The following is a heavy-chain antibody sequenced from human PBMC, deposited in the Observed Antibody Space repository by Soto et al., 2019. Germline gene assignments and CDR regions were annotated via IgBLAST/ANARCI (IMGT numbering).Heavy chain of an antibody. Sequence: EVQLVESGGGSVQPGGSLRLSCAGSGFTFSSYWMHWVRQAPGKGLVWVSRINRDGSTTSYADSVKGRFTISRDNAKNTLYLHMNSLRAEDTYVYYCARDNVGSTFDPWGQGTLVTVS. D-gene: IGHD6-13*01. CDR2: INRDGSTT. CDR1: GFTFSSYW. J-gene: IGHJ5*02. CDR3: ARDNVGSTFDP. V-gene: IGHV3-74*01.